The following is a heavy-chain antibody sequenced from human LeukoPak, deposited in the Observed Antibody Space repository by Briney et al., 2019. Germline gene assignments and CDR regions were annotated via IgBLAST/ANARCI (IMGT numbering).Heavy chain of an antibody. Sequence: PGGSLRLSCAASGFTFRSYTMSWVRLAPGKGLEWVSAIVTSGTPTYYTDSVKGRFTISRDDSKNTLYLQMNSLRAEDTAVYYCARDLQGRLDVWGQGTTVTVSS. V-gene: IGHV3-23*01. J-gene: IGHJ6*02. CDR3: ARDLQGRLDV. D-gene: IGHD4-11*01. CDR1: GFTFRSYT. CDR2: IVTSGTPT.